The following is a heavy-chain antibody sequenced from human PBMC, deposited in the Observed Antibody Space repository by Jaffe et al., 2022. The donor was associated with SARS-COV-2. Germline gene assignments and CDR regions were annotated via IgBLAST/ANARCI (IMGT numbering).Heavy chain of an antibody. CDR2: KSFAESYE. D-gene: IGHD3-16*02. J-gene: IGHJ5*02. CDR1: GFTFTSHA. V-gene: IGHV3-30*04. Sequence: QVQLVESGGGVVQPGRSLRLSCAASGFTFTSHAMHWLRQAPGKGLEWVAVKSFAESYEDYADSVKGRFTISGDSSTNTLYLQMNSLRPEDTAIYYCARDRGVSYRGWFGPWGQGTLVTVSS. CDR3: ARDRGVSYRGWFGP.